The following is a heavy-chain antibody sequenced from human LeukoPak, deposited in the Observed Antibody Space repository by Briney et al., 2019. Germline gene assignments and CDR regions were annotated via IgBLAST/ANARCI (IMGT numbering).Heavy chain of an antibody. CDR1: GFTFSSYA. D-gene: IGHD6-13*01. CDR2: ISGSGGST. CDR3: AILPGYSSGWYEVNY. J-gene: IGHJ4*02. V-gene: IGHV3-23*01. Sequence: PGGPLRLSCAASGFTFSSYAMSWVRQAPGKGLEGVSGISGSGGSTYYADSVKGRFTISRDNSRNTLYLQMNSPRAEDTAVYYCAILPGYSSGWYEVNYWGQGTLVTVSS.